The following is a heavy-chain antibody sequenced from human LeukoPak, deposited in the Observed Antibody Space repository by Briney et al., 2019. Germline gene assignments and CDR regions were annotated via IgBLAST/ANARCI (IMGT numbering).Heavy chain of an antibody. CDR2: ISWDGGST. J-gene: IGHJ6*02. D-gene: IGHD1-1*01. Sequence: HPGGSLRLSCAASGFTFDDYAMHWVRHAPGKGLEWVSLISWDGGSTYYADSVKGRFTISRDNSKNSLYLQMNSLRAEDTALYYCAKDDWNDGLHYYGMDVWGQGTTVTVSS. CDR3: AKDDWNDGLHYYGMDV. V-gene: IGHV3-43D*03. CDR1: GFTFDDYA.